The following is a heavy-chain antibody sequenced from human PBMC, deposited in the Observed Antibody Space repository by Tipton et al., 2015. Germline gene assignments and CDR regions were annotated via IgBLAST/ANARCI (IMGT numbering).Heavy chain of an antibody. CDR1: GGSISGHF. D-gene: IGHD5-24*01. CDR3: ARDLEHGMDV. J-gene: IGHJ6*02. V-gene: IGHV4-59*11. Sequence: TLSLTCNVSGGSISGHFWSWIRQPPGKGLEWIGYISYTDGAHYNPALKSRVTISVDTSKNQFSLTLNSVAAADTAVYYCARDLEHGMDVWGHGTTVTVSS. CDR2: ISYTDGA.